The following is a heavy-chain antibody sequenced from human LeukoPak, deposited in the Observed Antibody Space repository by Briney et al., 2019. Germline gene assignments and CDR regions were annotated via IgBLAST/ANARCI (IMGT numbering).Heavy chain of an antibody. CDR3: ARAGYSSTWYSRYFDL. V-gene: IGHV3-13*01. D-gene: IGHD6-13*01. J-gene: IGHJ2*01. CDR1: GFTFSSYD. Sequence: GGSLRLSCAASGFTFSSYDMHWVRQATGKGLEWVSGIGTAGDIYYPGSVKGRFTISREDAKNSLYLQVNSLRAGDTAVYYCARAGYSSTWYSRYFDLWGRGTLVTVSS. CDR2: IGTAGDI.